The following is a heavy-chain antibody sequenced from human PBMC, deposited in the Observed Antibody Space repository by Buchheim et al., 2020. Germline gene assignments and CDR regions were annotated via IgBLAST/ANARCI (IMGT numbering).Heavy chain of an antibody. J-gene: IGHJ4*02. CDR3: ATLGYTSRVDY. D-gene: IGHD6-13*01. V-gene: IGHV4-39*07. CDR1: GGSISSGTYN. Sequence: QLQLQESGPGLVKPAETLSLTCNVSGGSISSGTYNWGWIRQPPGKGLEWIGSLSYSGSTYYNPSLKSRVTISVDTTKNQFSLKLSSVTAAGTALYYCATLGYTSRVDYWGQGTL. CDR2: LSYSGST.